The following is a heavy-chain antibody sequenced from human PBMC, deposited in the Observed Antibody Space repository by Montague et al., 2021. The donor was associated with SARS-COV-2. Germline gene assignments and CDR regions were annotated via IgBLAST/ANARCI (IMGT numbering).Heavy chain of an antibody. D-gene: IGHD6-19*01. CDR2: VYFSGST. J-gene: IGHJ4*02. Sequence: SETLSLTCLVSGVSITSASYYWGWVRQAPGKELEWMGAVYFSGSTRDNPSLKSRVTMSLDSSKNQFSLILKWVTAADTAVYYCVRTPPSGGTEGLDYWGPGMRVGVSS. CDR3: VRTPPSGGTEGLDY. CDR1: GVSITSASYY. V-gene: IGHV4-39*07.